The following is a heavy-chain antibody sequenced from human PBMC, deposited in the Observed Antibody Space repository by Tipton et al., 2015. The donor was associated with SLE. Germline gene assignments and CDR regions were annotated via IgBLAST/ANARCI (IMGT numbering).Heavy chain of an antibody. Sequence: TLSLTCTVSGGSISSGSYYWSWIRQPAGKGLEWIGRIYTSGSTNYNPSLKSRVTISVDTSKNQFSLKLSSVTAADTAVYYCARDRSGSVGPYFDYWGQGTLVTVSS. V-gene: IGHV4-61*02. CDR1: GGSISSGSYY. CDR3: ARDRSGSVGPYFDY. J-gene: IGHJ4*02. CDR2: IYTSGST. D-gene: IGHD1-26*01.